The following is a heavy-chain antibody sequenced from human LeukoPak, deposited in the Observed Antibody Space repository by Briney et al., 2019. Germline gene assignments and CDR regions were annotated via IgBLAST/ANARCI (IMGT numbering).Heavy chain of an antibody. CDR3: ARTTEGGYTYGYFYYYYMDV. D-gene: IGHD5-18*01. J-gene: IGHJ6*03. CDR2: IYYSGST. CDR1: GGSISSSSYY. V-gene: IGHV4-61*05. Sequence: SETLSLTCTVSGGSISSSSYYWGWIAQPPGKGLEGIGYIYYSGSTNYNPSLKSRVTISVDTSKNQFSLKLSSVTAADTAVYYCARTTEGGYTYGYFYYYYMDVWGKGTTVTISS.